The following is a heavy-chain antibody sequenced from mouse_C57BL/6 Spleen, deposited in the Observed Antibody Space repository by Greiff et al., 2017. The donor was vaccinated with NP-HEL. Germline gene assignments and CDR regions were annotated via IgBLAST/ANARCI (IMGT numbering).Heavy chain of an antibody. CDR3: ARSRITTVVAFYAMDY. CDR1: GFNIKDYY. Sequence: AHVKQSGAELVKPGASVKLSCTASGFNIKDYYMHWVKQRTEQGLEWIGRIDPEDGETKYAPKFQGKATITADTSSNTAYLQLSSLTSEDTAVYYCARSRITTVVAFYAMDYWGQGTSVTVSS. CDR2: IDPEDGET. J-gene: IGHJ4*01. D-gene: IGHD1-1*01. V-gene: IGHV14-2*01.